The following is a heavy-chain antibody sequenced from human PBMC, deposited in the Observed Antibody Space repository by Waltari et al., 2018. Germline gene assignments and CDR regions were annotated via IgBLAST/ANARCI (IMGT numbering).Heavy chain of an antibody. V-gene: IGHV3-7*01. CDR1: GFTFSDYW. CDR3: ARDVGNVGGNY. CDR2: IKQEGSDR. D-gene: IGHD3-10*01. J-gene: IGHJ4*02. Sequence: EVQLVESGGGLVQPGGSLRLSCLVSGFTFSDYWMSWVRQAPGKGLEWVAKIKQEGSDRYDADSVKGRFTISRDNAKNSLYLQMNSLRAEDTAVYYCARDVGNVGGNYWGQGTLVTVSS.